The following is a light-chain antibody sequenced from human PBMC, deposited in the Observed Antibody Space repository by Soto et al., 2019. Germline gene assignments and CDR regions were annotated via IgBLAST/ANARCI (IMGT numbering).Light chain of an antibody. V-gene: IGKV3-20*01. J-gene: IGKJ3*01. Sequence: EIVLTQSPGALSYSPLEGATVSCRASQSVSSSYLALYQQKPGQAPRLLIYGASSRATGIPDRFSGSGSGTDFTLTISRLEPEDFAVYYCQQYGSFFGPGTKVDIK. CDR3: QQYGSF. CDR1: QSVSSSY. CDR2: GAS.